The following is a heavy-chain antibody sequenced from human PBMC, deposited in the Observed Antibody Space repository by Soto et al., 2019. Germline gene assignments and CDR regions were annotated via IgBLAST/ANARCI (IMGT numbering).Heavy chain of an antibody. CDR2: ISGPGTVI. CDR1: GFTFSDYY. V-gene: IGHV3-11*01. CDR3: ARGKYPGSVDV. Sequence: QLVEFGGGLVRSGGSLRLSCVSSGFTFSDYYMHWMRLAPGKGLEWVSYISGPGTVISYADSVKGRFTISRDNAKDSLFLQLNNLRAEDTALYYCARGKYPGSVDVWGQGTMVSVSS. J-gene: IGHJ3*01.